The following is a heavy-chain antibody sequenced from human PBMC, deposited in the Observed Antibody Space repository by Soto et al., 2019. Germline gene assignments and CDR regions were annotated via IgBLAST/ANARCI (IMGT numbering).Heavy chain of an antibody. D-gene: IGHD6-13*01. Sequence: QPGGSLRLSCAASGFTFSSYAMHWVRQAPGKGLEWVAVISYDGSNKYYADSVKGRFTISRDNSKNTLYLQMNSLRAEDTAVYYCARGVIAAAGIFFDYWGQGTLVTVSS. CDR1: GFTFSSYA. J-gene: IGHJ4*02. CDR2: ISYDGSNK. V-gene: IGHV3-30-3*01. CDR3: ARGVIAAAGIFFDY.